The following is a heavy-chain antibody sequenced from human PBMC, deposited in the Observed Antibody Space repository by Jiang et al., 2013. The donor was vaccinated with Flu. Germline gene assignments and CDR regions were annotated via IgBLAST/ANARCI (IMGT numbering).Heavy chain of an antibody. CDR1: GYTFTSYA. D-gene: IGHD3-9*01. J-gene: IGHJ3*02. CDR3: ARMLVAYYDILTGYYRSGAFDI. V-gene: IGHV1-3*01. Sequence: GASVKVSCKASGYTFTSYAMHWVRQAPGQRLEWMGWINAGNGNTKYSQKFQGRVTITRDTSASTAYMELSSLRSEDTAVYYCARMLVAYYDILTGYYRSGAFDIWGQGTMVTVSS. CDR2: INAGNGNT.